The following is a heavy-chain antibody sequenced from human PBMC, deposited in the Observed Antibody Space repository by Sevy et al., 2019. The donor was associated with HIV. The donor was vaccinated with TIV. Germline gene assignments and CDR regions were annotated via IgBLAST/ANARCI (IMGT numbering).Heavy chain of an antibody. CDR3: TTVRYSSSPDYYYYYYMDV. J-gene: IGHJ6*03. D-gene: IGHD6-6*01. CDR2: IKSKTDGGTT. Sequence: GGSLRLSCAASGFTFSNAWMSWVRQAPGKGLEWVGRIKSKTDGGTTDYAAPVKGRFTISRDDSNNTPYLQMNSLKTEDTAVYYCTTVRYSSSPDYYYYYYMDVWGKGTTVTVSS. V-gene: IGHV3-15*01. CDR1: GFTFSNAW.